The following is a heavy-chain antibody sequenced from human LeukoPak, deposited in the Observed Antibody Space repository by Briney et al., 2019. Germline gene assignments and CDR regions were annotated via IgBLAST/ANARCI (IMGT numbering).Heavy chain of an antibody. CDR3: ARGRDRLLY. Sequence: GGSLRLSCAASGFTFDDYAMHWVRQAPGKGLEWVSGISWNSGSIGYADSVKGRFTISRDNAKNSLYLQMNSLRAEDTAVYYCARGRDRLLYWGQGTLVTVSS. D-gene: IGHD2-21*01. V-gene: IGHV3-9*01. CDR2: ISWNSGSI. J-gene: IGHJ4*02. CDR1: GFTFDDYA.